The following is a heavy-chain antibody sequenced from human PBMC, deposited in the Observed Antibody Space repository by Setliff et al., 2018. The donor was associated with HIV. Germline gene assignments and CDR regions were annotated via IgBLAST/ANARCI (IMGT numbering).Heavy chain of an antibody. CDR2: IYTSGKA. Sequence: SETLSLTCSVSGGSISNYYWTWIRQPAGKGLEWVGRIYTSGKANYNPSLKSRVTMSIDTSQNQFSLKLSSVTAADTAVYYCARFLHNWLDPWGQGTLVTVSS. CDR3: ARFLHNWLDP. J-gene: IGHJ5*02. V-gene: IGHV4-4*07. CDR1: GGSISNYY.